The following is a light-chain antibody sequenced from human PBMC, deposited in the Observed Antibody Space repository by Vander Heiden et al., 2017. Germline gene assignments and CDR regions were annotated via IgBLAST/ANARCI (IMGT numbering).Light chain of an antibody. J-gene: IGKJ1*01. CDR2: KAS. V-gene: IGKV1-5*03. CDR3: QQINSYPVT. CDR1: QSISNY. Sequence: DIQVTQSPSTLSAAVGERVTITCRASQSISNYLAWYQQKPGKAPRLLIYKASSLESGVPLRFSGSGSGTEFTLTISTLQPDDFETYYCQQINSYPVTFGQGTKVEIK.